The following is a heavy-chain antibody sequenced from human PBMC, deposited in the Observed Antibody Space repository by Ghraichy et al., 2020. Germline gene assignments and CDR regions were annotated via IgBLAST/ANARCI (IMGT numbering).Heavy chain of an antibody. CDR3: ARQRGYCSGGSCALVP. CDR2: IYPGDSDT. J-gene: IGHJ4*02. CDR1: GYSFTSYW. D-gene: IGHD2-15*01. Sequence: GESLNISCKGSGYSFTSYWIGWVRQMPGKGLEWMGIIYPGDSDTRYSPSFQGQVTISADKSISTAYLQWSSLKASDTAMYYCARQRGYCSGGSCALVPWGQGTLVTVSS. V-gene: IGHV5-51*01.